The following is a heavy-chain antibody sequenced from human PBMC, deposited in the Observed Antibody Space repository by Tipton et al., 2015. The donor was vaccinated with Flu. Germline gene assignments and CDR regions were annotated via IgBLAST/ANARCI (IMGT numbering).Heavy chain of an antibody. CDR3: AKGLDP. J-gene: IGHJ5*02. CDR1: GASVSNYY. Sequence: LRLSCAVSGASVSNYYWTWIRQRPGKGLEWIGYIYYSGLSLYNPSLKSRLTISVDKSKNQFSLRLNSVTAADTAVYYCAKGLDPWGQGTLVTVSS. V-gene: IGHV4-59*06. CDR2: IYYSGLS.